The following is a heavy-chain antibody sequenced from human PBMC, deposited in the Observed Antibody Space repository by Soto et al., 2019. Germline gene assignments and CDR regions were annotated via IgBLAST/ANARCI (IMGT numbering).Heavy chain of an antibody. CDR2: VKQDGSEI. J-gene: IGHJ4*02. Sequence: EVHLVESGGGLVQSGGPLRLSCAASGFTFSNHWMTWVRQAPGKGLEWVASVKQDGSEIYYGDSVKGRFTISRDNAKNSLFLQLNSLRAEDTAMYYCARDPGISSGWYYFDYWGQGTLVTVSS. V-gene: IGHV3-7*05. CDR1: GFTFSNHW. D-gene: IGHD6-19*01. CDR3: ARDPGISSGWYYFDY.